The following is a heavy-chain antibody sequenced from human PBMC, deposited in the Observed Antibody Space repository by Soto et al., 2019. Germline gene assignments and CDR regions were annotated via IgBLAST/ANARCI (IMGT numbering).Heavy chain of an antibody. CDR3: ARDHYDLLTGYQFEYFQH. J-gene: IGHJ1*01. V-gene: IGHV1-18*01. D-gene: IGHD3-9*01. Sequence: QVQLVQSGAEVKKPGASVKVSCKASGYTFTSYGISWVRQAPGQGLEWMGWISAYNGNTNYAQKLQGRVTMTTDTSTSTAYMELRSLRSDDTAVYYCARDHYDLLTGYQFEYFQHCGQGTLVTVSS. CDR1: GYTFTSYG. CDR2: ISAYNGNT.